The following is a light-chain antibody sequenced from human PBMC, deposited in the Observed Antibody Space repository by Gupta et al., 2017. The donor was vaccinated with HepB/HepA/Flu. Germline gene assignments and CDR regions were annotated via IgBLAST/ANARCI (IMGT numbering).Light chain of an antibody. J-gene: IGKJ2*01. CDR3: QQYGHQPVT. Sequence: EIVLTQSPGTLSLSPGERAILSCRASQSVSSNYLAWYQQKPGQAPRLLIYGSSSRATDIPDRGSGSGSGTDFTLTISRLEPEDFSLYYCQQYGHQPVTFGQGTTLEMK. CDR1: QSVSSNY. V-gene: IGKV3-20*01. CDR2: GSS.